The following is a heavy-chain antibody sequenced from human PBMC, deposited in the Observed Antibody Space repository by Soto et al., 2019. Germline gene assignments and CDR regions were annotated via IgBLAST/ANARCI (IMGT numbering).Heavy chain of an antibody. J-gene: IGHJ4*02. CDR2: IDHDGST. Sequence: EVQLVESGGGLVQPGGSLRLSCAASGFTFSNYWMHWVRQAPGKGLAWVARIDHDGSTDYAGSVRGRFTVSRDNAENMLYLQMNSLRDADTALYYCVRDSHGDYWGKGTLVTVSS. V-gene: IGHV3-74*01. CDR3: VRDSHGDY. CDR1: GFTFSNYW.